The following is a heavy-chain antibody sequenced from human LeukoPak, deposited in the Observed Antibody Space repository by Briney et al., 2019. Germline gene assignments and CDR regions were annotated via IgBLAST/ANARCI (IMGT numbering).Heavy chain of an antibody. CDR3: ARQRENSSGYLSEYYFDY. Sequence: SETLSLTCTVSGGSNSSSSYYWGWIRQPPGKGLEWIGSIYYSGSTYYNPSLKSRVTISVDTSKNQFSLKLSSVTAADTAVYYCARQRENSSGYLSEYYFDYWGQGTLVTVSS. V-gene: IGHV4-39*01. CDR1: GGSNSSSSYY. CDR2: IYYSGST. J-gene: IGHJ4*02. D-gene: IGHD3-22*01.